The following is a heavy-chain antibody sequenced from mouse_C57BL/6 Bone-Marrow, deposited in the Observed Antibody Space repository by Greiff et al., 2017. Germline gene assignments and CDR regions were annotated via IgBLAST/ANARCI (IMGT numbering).Heavy chain of an antibody. CDR1: GYTFTSYW. Sequence: QVQLQQPGAELVKPGASVKLSCKASGYTFTSYWMHWVKQRPGQGLEWIGMIHPNSGSTNYNEKFKSKATLTVDKSSSTAYMQLSSLTSEDSAAYYCARKKVLTTVVVDYWGQGTTLTVSS. J-gene: IGHJ2*01. CDR3: ARKKVLTTVVVDY. CDR2: IHPNSGST. D-gene: IGHD1-1*01. V-gene: IGHV1-64*01.